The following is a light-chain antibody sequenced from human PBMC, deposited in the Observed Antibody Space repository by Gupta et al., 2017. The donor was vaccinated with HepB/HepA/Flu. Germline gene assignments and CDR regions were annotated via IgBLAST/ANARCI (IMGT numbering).Light chain of an antibody. J-gene: IGLJ3*02. CDR3: QSYDSSLSGWV. V-gene: IGLV1-40*01. CDR2: GNS. Sequence: QSVLTQPPSVSGAPGQRVTISCTGSSSNTGAGYDVHWYQQLPETAPKLLIYGNSNRHSGVPGRFSGSKSGTSASLAITGLQAEDEADYYCQSYDSSLSGWVFGGGTKLTVL. CDR1: SSNTGAGYD.